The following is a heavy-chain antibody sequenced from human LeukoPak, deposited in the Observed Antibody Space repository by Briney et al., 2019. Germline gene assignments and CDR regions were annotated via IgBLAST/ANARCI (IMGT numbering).Heavy chain of an antibody. V-gene: IGHV4-39*02. CDR2: IYYSGNT. Sequence: SETLSLTCTVSGVSISSSNSYWGWIRQPPGKGLEWIGSIYYSGNTYYNASLKSQVSISIDTSKNQFSLKLTSVTAADTAVYYCTRDTGTTGEVKFDPWGQGTLVTVSS. J-gene: IGHJ5*02. CDR1: GVSISSSNSY. D-gene: IGHD4-17*01. CDR3: TRDTGTTGEVKFDP.